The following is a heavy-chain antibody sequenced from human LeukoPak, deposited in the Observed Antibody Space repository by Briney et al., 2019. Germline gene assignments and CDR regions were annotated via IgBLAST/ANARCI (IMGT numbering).Heavy chain of an antibody. D-gene: IGHD6-19*01. CDR2: IYSGGST. J-gene: IGHJ3*02. CDR3: ATCYSSGCPDAFDI. V-gene: IGHV3-53*05. Sequence: GGSLRLSCAASGFTVSSNYMNWVRQAPGKGLEWVSVIYSGGSTYYADSVKGRFTISRDNSKNTLYLQMNSLRAEDTAVYYCATCYSSGCPDAFDIWGQGTMVTVSS. CDR1: GFTVSSNY.